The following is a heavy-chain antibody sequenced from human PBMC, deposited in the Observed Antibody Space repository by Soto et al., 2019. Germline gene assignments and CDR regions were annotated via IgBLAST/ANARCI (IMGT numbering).Heavy chain of an antibody. CDR3: AXGPTIFGVATLGGAFDI. J-gene: IGHJ3*02. Sequence: PSETLSLSCAVYGGSVSCYYWSWIRQPPGKGLEWVGEINHSGSTNYNPSLKSRVTISVDTSKNQFSLKLSSVTAADTAVYYCAXGPTIFGVATLGGAFDIWGQGTMVTVSS. CDR2: INHSGST. CDR1: GGSVSCYY. D-gene: IGHD3-3*01. V-gene: IGHV4-34*01.